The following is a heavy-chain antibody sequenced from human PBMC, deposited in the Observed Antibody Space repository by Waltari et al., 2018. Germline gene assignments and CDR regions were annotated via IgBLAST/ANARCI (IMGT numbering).Heavy chain of an antibody. CDR2: SDPSDSYI. D-gene: IGHD3-3*02. J-gene: IGHJ4*02. CDR3: ARHISGNRYAIDY. V-gene: IGHV5-10-1*03. CDR1: GYIFSNYW. Sequence: EVQFVQSGAVVKKPGESLRISCQVSGYIFSNYWISWVRQMPGKGLEWMGGSDPSDSYIDYSPSFEGHVTISTDRSITTAYLQWSSLRASDSAMYYCARHISGNRYAIDYWGQGTLVTVSS.